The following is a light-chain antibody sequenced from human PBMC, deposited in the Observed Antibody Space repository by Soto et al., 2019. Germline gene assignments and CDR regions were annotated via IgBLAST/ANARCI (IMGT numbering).Light chain of an antibody. CDR2: EVS. CDR3: CSYSTSSTRGV. V-gene: IGLV2-14*01. J-gene: IGLJ3*02. CDR1: SSDVGSFNF. Sequence: QAVVTQPASVSGSPGQSITISCTGTSSDVGSFNFVSWYQQHPGKAPKLIIFEVSSRPSGVSSRFSGSKSGKTASLTISGLQADDEGDYYCCSYSTSSTRGVFGGGTKLTVL.